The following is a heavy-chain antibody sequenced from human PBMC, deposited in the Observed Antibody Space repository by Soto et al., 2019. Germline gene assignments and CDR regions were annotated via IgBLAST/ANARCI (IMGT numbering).Heavy chain of an antibody. CDR3: ARGDYDFWSGYPYNWFDP. Sequence: SGPTLVNPIQTLTLTCTFSGFSLSTSGVGVGWIRQPPGKALEWLALIYWNDDKRYSPSLQSRLTITKDTSKNQVVLTMTNMDPVDTATYYCARGDYDFWSGYPYNWFDPWGQGTLVTVSS. CDR2: IYWNDDK. CDR1: GFSLSTSGVG. V-gene: IGHV2-5*01. J-gene: IGHJ5*02. D-gene: IGHD3-3*01.